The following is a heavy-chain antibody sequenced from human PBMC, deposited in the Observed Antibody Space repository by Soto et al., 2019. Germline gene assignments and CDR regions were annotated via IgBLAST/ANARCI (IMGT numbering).Heavy chain of an antibody. CDR2: INPDGTDT. J-gene: IGHJ4*02. CDR3: ARASYSDSSGFIFDY. D-gene: IGHD3-22*01. CDR1: RFTFSSYW. V-gene: IGHV3-74*01. Sequence: GGSLRLSCAASRFTFSSYWMHWVRQAPGKGLVWVSRINPDGTDTSYADSVKGRFTISRDNAKNTLYLQMNSLRAEDTAVYYCARASYSDSSGFIFDYWGQGALVTVSS.